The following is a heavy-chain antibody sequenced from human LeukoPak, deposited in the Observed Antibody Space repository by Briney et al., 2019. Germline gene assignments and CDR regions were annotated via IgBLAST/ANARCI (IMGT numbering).Heavy chain of an antibody. D-gene: IGHD2-15*01. CDR2: IYPGDSDT. CDR3: AWGGGYCSGGSCYTDAFDI. V-gene: IGHV5-51*01. CDR1: GYSFTSHW. Sequence: GESLKISRKSSGYSFTSHWIGWVRQMPGKGLEWMGIIYPGDSDTRYSPSFQGQVTISADKSISTAYLQWSSLKASDTAMYYCAWGGGYCSGGSCYTDAFDIWGQGTMVTVSS. J-gene: IGHJ3*02.